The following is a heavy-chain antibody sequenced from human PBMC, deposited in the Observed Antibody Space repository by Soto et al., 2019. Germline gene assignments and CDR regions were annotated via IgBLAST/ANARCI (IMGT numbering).Heavy chain of an antibody. J-gene: IGHJ4*02. Sequence: GGSLRLSCAASGFTFSSYAMSWVRQAPGKGLEWVSAISGNGGRTYYADSVKGRFTISRDNSKNTLYLQMNSLRAEDTAVYYCAKEVIVVVPAAYDYWGQGTLVTVSS. CDR1: GFTFSSYA. D-gene: IGHD2-2*01. CDR3: AKEVIVVVPAAYDY. V-gene: IGHV3-23*01. CDR2: ISGNGGRT.